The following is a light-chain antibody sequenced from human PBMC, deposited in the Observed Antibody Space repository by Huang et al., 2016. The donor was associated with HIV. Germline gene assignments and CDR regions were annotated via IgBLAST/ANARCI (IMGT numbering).Light chain of an antibody. CDR2: KSS. CDR1: QSIRCW. V-gene: IGKV1-5*03. J-gene: IGKJ1*01. CDR3: QQYNSYPWT. Sequence: DIQMTQSPSTLSASVGDRVTITCRASQSIRCWLAWYQQKPGKAPKLLIYKSSNLESGVPSRFSGSGSGTEFTLTISSLQPDDFATYCCQQYNSYPWTFGQGTKVEIK.